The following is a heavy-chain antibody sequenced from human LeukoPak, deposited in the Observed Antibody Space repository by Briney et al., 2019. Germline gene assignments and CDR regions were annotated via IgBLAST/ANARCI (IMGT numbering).Heavy chain of an antibody. V-gene: IGHV3-7*01. Sequence: AGGSLRLSCAASGFTFSSYWMSWVRQAPGKGLEWVANIKQDGSEKYYVDSVKGRFTISRDNAKNSLYLQMNSLRAEDTAVYYCARFEVLVVTALDYWGQGTLVTVSS. J-gene: IGHJ4*02. CDR3: ARFEVLVVTALDY. CDR2: IKQDGSEK. CDR1: GFTFSSYW. D-gene: IGHD2-21*02.